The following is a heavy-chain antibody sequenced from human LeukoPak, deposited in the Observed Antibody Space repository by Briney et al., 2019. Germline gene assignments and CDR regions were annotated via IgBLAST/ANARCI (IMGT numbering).Heavy chain of an antibody. V-gene: IGHV4-39*01. CDR1: GGSISSSSYY. J-gene: IGHJ4*02. D-gene: IGHD3-22*01. Sequence: SETLSLTCTVSGGSISSSSYYWGWIRQPPGKGLEWIGSIYYSGSTYYNPSLKSRVTISVDTSKNQFSLKLSSVTAADTAVYYCARRSMYDSSGYSDYWGQGTLVTVSS. CDR3: ARRSMYDSSGYSDY. CDR2: IYYSGST.